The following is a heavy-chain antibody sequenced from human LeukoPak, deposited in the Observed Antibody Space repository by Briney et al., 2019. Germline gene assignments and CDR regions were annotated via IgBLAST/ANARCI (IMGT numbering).Heavy chain of an antibody. CDR1: GGSISTYY. J-gene: IGHJ2*01. D-gene: IGHD5-18*01. Sequence: SETLSLTCTVSGGSISTYYWSWIRQPPGKGLEWIGYIYYSGSTNSNPSLKSRVTISVDTSKNQFSLKLSSVTAADTAVYYCATIRDTALRYWYFDLWGRGTLVTVSS. V-gene: IGHV4-59*01. CDR2: IYYSGST. CDR3: ATIRDTALRYWYFDL.